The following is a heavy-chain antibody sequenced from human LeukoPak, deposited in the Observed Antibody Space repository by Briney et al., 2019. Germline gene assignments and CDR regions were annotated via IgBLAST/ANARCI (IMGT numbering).Heavy chain of an antibody. Sequence: ASVKVSCKASGYTFTGYCMHWVRQAPGQGLEWMGWINPNSGGTNYAQKFQGRVTMTRDTSISTAYMELSRLRSDDTAVYYCARDLKGRIAAAHKSFDPWGQGTLVAVSS. J-gene: IGHJ5*02. CDR1: GYTFTGYC. CDR2: INPNSGGT. CDR3: ARDLKGRIAAAHKSFDP. D-gene: IGHD6-13*01. V-gene: IGHV1-2*02.